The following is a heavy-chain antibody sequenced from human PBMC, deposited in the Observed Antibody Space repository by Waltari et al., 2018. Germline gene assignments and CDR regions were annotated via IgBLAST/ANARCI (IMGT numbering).Heavy chain of an antibody. V-gene: IGHV3-48*02. CDR2: ISSSSSTT. CDR3: VRDRHGDYLRYFDS. Sequence: EVLLVESGGGLVQPGGSLRLSCAASGFTFSDYSMNWVRQGPWKGLEWVAYISSSSSTTFYADSVEGRFSISRDNAKNSLYLQMNSLRDEDTAVYYCVRDRHGDYLRYFDSWGQGNLVTVSS. CDR1: GFTFSDYS. J-gene: IGHJ4*02. D-gene: IGHD4-17*01.